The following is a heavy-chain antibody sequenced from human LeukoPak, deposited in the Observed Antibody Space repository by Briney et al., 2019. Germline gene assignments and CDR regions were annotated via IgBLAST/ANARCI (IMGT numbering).Heavy chain of an antibody. D-gene: IGHD2-2*02. J-gene: IGHJ4*02. Sequence: GGSLRLSCAASGFTFSSYSMNWVRQAPGKGLEWVSSISSSSSYIYYADSVKGRFTISRDNAKNSLYLQMNSLRAEDTAVYYCAIDCSSTSCYTSGLDYWGQGTLVTVSS. V-gene: IGHV3-21*01. CDR2: ISSSSSYI. CDR3: AIDCSSTSCYTSGLDY. CDR1: GFTFSSYS.